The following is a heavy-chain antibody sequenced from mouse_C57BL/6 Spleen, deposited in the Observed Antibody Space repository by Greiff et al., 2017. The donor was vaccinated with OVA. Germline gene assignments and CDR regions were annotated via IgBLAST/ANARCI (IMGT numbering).Heavy chain of an antibody. V-gene: IGHV1-81*01. CDR1: GYTFTSYG. CDR2: IYPRSGNT. J-gene: IGHJ2*01. CDR3: ALDYEDYFDY. Sequence: QVQLKESGAELARPGASVKLSCKASGYTFTSYGISWVKQRTGQGLEWIGEIYPRSGNTYYNEKFKGKATLTADKSSSTAYMELRSLTSEDSAVYFCALDYEDYFDYWGQGTTLTVSS. D-gene: IGHD2-4*01.